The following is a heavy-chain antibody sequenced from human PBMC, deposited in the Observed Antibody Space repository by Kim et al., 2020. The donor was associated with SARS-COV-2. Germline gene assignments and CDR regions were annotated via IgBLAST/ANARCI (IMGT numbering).Heavy chain of an antibody. D-gene: IGHD3-22*01. Sequence: GGSLRLSCAASGFTFGSYGMHWVRQAPGKGLEWVAVISYDGSNKYYADSVKGRFTISRDNSKNTLYLQMNSLRAEDTAVYYCSKDLTYYYDSSGYFFDYWGQGTLVTVSS. J-gene: IGHJ4*02. CDR3: SKDLTYYYDSSGYFFDY. CDR2: ISYDGSNK. CDR1: GFTFGSYG. V-gene: IGHV3-30*18.